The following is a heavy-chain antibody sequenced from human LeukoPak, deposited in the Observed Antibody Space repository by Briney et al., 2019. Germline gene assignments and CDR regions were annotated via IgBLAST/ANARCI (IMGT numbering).Heavy chain of an antibody. J-gene: IGHJ4*02. CDR1: GFTLSSSD. Sequence: TGGSLRLSCAASGFTLSSSDMHWVPQATEKSREWVSAIGTAGDTYYPGSVKGRFTISRENAKNSLYLQMNSLRAGDTAVYYCARGKGHGSGSDDNFDYWGQGTLVTVSS. D-gene: IGHD3-10*01. CDR3: ARGKGHGSGSDDNFDY. V-gene: IGHV3-13*01. CDR2: IGTAGDT.